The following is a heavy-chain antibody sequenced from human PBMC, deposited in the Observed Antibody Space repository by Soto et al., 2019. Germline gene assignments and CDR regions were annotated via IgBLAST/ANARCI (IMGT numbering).Heavy chain of an antibody. J-gene: IGHJ6*02. CDR3: ARVQGGSGSYYNVPYYYGMDV. CDR1: VGTFSSYA. Sequence: SVKVSCKASVGTFSSYAISWVRQAPGQGLEWMGGIIPIFGTANYAQKFQGRVTITADESTSTAYMELSSLRSEDTAVYYCARVQGGSGSYYNVPYYYGMDVWGQGTTVTVSS. V-gene: IGHV1-69*13. D-gene: IGHD3-10*01. CDR2: IIPIFGTA.